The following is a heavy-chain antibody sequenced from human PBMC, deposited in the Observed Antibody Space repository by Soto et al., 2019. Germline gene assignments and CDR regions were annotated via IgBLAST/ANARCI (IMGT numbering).Heavy chain of an antibody. Sequence: PGDSLRLSCAPSRFTFSSYSLSWVSPAPGKGLEWVANKNQDGSEKYYVDSGKGRVTISRDNAKNSLYLQMNSLRAEDTAVYYCARDLMADDYGDVNWFDPWGQGTLVTVS. V-gene: IGHV3-7*01. D-gene: IGHD4-17*01. CDR3: ARDLMADDYGDVNWFDP. CDR1: RFTFSSYS. CDR2: KNQDGSEK. J-gene: IGHJ5*02.